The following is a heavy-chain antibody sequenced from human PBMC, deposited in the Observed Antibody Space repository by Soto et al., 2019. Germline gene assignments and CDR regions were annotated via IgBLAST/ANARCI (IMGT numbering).Heavy chain of an antibody. CDR3: GAWYYDSSGYYYYYGMDV. V-gene: IGHV1-69*13. CDR2: IIPIFGTA. CDR1: GGTFSSYS. D-gene: IGHD3-22*01. J-gene: IGHJ6*01. Sequence: SSVKVSCQASGGTFSSYSISWVRQAPGQGLERMGGIIPIFGTANYAQTFQGRVTITADESTSTAYMELSSLRAGDTAVDYCGAWYYDSSGYYYYYGMDVWGQGTTVTVSS.